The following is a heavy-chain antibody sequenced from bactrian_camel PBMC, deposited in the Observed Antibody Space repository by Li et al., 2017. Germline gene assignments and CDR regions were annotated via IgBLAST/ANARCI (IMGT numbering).Heavy chain of an antibody. CDR3: ATRLGYYSEYESSY. Sequence: HVQLVESGGGLVQPGGSLRLSCAASGFTFSSFYMAWFRQAPGKGLEWVSSISTDGSKTFYADSVKGRFTISRDNAKNTVYLQMNSLKSEDTALYYCATRLGYYSEYESSYWGQGTQVTVS. V-gene: IGHV3-2*01. CDR2: ISTDGSKT. CDR1: GFTFSSFY. J-gene: IGHJ4*01. D-gene: IGHD4*01.